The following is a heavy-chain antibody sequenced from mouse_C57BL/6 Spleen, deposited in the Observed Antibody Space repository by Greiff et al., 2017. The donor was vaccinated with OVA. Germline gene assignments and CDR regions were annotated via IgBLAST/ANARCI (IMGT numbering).Heavy chain of an antibody. CDR3: AMEGYYGCIWAFDD. CDR1: GYTFTSYW. J-gene: IGHJ2*01. CDR2: VHPSDSDT. Sequence: QVQLQQPGAELVKPGASVKVSCKASGYTFTSYWMHWVKQRPGQGLEWIGRVHPSDSDTNYNQKFKGKATLTVDKSSSTAYMQLSSLTSSDTAVYYCAMEGYYGCIWAFDDWGQGTTLTVSS. D-gene: IGHD1-1*01. V-gene: IGHV1-74*01.